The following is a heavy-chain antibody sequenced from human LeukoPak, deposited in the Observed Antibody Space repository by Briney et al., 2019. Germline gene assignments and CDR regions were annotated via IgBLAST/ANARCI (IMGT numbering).Heavy chain of an antibody. D-gene: IGHD1-26*01. Sequence: GGSLRLSCAASGFTFSSYSMNWVRQAPGKGLEWVSSISSSSSYIYYADSVKGRFTISRDNSKNTLYLQMNSLRAEDTAVYYCAREVGALEDYWGQGTLVTVSS. J-gene: IGHJ4*02. CDR3: AREVGALEDY. V-gene: IGHV3-21*04. CDR2: ISSSSSYI. CDR1: GFTFSSYS.